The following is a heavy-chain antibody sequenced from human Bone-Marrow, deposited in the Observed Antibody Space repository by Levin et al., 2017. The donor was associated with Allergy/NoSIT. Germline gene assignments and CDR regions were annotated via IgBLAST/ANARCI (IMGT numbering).Heavy chain of an antibody. J-gene: IGHJ5*02. CDR2: ISGSGDST. CDR3: ARDRVVVVGLFQS. CDR1: GFHLTTHA. V-gene: IGHV3-23*01. Sequence: GGSLRLSCAASGFHLTTHAMSWVRQAPGQGLEWVSAISGSGDSTFYSESVKGRFTISRDNSKNTFSLQMNNLRAEDTGIYYCARDRVVVVGLFQSWGQGTQVTVSS. D-gene: IGHD2-15*01.